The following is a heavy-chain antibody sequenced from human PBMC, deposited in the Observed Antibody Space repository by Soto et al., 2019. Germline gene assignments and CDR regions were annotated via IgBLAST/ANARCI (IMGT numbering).Heavy chain of an antibody. CDR2: IKQDGSAK. CDR1: GITFSSYW. D-gene: IGHD5-18*01. V-gene: IGHV3-7*04. Sequence: EVQLVESGGGLVQPGGSLRLSCAASGITFSSYWMSWVRQAPGKGLEWVANIKQDGSAKFYVNSVKGRFTISRDNAKNSLYLLMNSLRAGDTPVYYCATALSYGNIWGQGTMVTVSS. CDR3: ATALSYGNI. J-gene: IGHJ3*02.